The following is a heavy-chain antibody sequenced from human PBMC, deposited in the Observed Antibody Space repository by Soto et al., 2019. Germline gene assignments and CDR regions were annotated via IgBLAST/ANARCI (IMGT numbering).Heavy chain of an antibody. J-gene: IGHJ3*02. CDR3: ARALGYAFDI. CDR2: ISYDGSNK. D-gene: IGHD7-27*01. CDR1: GFTFSSYG. Sequence: PGGSLRLSCAASGFTFSSYGMHWVRQAPGKGLEWVAVISYDGSNKYYADSVKGRFTISRDNSKNTLYLQMSSLRADDTAVYYCARALGYAFDIWGQGTMVTVSS. V-gene: IGHV3-30*03.